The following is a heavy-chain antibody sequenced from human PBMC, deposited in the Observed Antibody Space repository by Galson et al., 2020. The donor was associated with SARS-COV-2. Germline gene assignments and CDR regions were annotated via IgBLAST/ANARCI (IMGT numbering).Heavy chain of an antibody. V-gene: IGHV3-23*01. Sequence: GESLKISCAASGFTFSAYSMAWLRQAPGKGLEWVAAVTGDGAITYHADPLKGRFTISRDNSMNTVFLQMNSLRAEDSALYYCAKEMTGGYKIDHWGQGTLVTVSS. CDR1: GFTFSAYS. CDR3: AKEMTGGYKIDH. CDR2: VTGDGAIT. J-gene: IGHJ4*02. D-gene: IGHD3-22*01.